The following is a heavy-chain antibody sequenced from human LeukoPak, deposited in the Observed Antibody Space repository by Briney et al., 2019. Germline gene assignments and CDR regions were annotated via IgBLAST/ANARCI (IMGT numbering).Heavy chain of an antibody. J-gene: IGHJ4*02. CDR3: AATLGGYFDF. CDR2: IVVGSGNT. Sequence: SVKVSCKTSGITFSRSAVQWVRLARGQRLEWIGWIVVGSGNTKYAQNFHERVTFSRDMSTSTVYMEMSSLRSEDTAIYYCAATLGGYFDFWGQGSLVTVSS. D-gene: IGHD1-26*01. V-gene: IGHV1-58*01. CDR1: GITFSRSA.